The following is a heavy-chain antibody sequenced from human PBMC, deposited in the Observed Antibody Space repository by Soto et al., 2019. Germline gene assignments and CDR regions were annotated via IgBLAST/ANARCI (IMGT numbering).Heavy chain of an antibody. CDR1: GFTFSSYA. CDR2: ISYDGSNK. D-gene: IGHD5-18*01. Sequence: GGSLRLSCAASGFTFSSYAMHWVRQAPGKGLEWVAVISYDGSNKYYADSVKGRFTISRDNSKNTLYLQMNSLRAEDTAVYYCARDALGGYSYGFYFDYWGQGTLVTVSS. CDR3: ARDALGGYSYGFYFDY. J-gene: IGHJ4*02. V-gene: IGHV3-30-3*01.